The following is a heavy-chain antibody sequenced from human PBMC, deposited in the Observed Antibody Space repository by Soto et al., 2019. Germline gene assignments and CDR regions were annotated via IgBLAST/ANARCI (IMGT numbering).Heavy chain of an antibody. Sequence: QVQLVESGGGVAQPGGSLRLSCTTSGFTFNTYGMYWVRQAPGKGLEWVAIIWYDGSNKYYADSVKGRFTISRDNSKNPLYLQMNSLRAEDTALYYCARADCTGAYCYSWPFNYGVDVWGQGTTVTVSS. V-gene: IGHV3-33*01. CDR3: ARADCTGAYCYSWPFNYGVDV. J-gene: IGHJ6*02. CDR2: IWYDGSNK. CDR1: GFTFNTYG. D-gene: IGHD2-15*01.